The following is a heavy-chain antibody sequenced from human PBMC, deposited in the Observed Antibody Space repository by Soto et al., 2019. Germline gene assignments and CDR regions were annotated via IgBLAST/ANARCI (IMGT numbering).Heavy chain of an antibody. V-gene: IGHV1-18*04. J-gene: IGHJ5*02. D-gene: IGHD2-2*01. Sequence: ASVKVSCKASGYTFTSYGISWVRQAPGQGLEWMGWISAYNGNTNYAQKLQGRVTMTTDTSTSTAYMELRSLRSDDTAVYYCARIQKYQLLGGWFDPWGQGTLVTVSS. CDR1: GYTFTSYG. CDR3: ARIQKYQLLGGWFDP. CDR2: ISAYNGNT.